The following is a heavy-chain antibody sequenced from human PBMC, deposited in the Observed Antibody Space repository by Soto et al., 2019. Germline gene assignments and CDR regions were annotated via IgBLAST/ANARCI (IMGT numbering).Heavy chain of an antibody. CDR2: ISYDGSNK. J-gene: IGHJ4*02. Sequence: GGSLRLSCAASGFTFSSYGMHWVRQAPGKGLEWVAVISYDGSNKYYADSVKGRFTISRDNSKNTLYLQMNSLRAEDTAVYYCAKDGGRAGVLLWFGELLDDYWGQGTLVTVSS. CDR3: AKDGGRAGVLLWFGELLDDY. CDR1: GFTFSSYG. D-gene: IGHD3-10*01. V-gene: IGHV3-30*18.